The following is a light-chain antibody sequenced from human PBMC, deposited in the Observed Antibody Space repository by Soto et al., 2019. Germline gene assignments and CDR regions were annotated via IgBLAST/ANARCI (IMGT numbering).Light chain of an antibody. CDR3: CSYAGSKDVV. V-gene: IGLV2-23*01. J-gene: IGLJ2*01. CDR2: EGS. CDR1: SSDVGSYNL. Sequence: QSVLTQPASVSGSPGQSITISCTGTSSDVGSYNLVSWYQQHPGKAPKLMIYEGSKRPSGVSNRFSGSKSGNTASLTISGPQAEDEADYYCCSYAGSKDVVFGGGTKLTVL.